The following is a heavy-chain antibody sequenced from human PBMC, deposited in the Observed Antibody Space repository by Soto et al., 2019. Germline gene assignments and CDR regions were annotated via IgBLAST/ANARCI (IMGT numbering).Heavy chain of an antibody. Sequence: SVKVSCKASGGTFSSYAISWVRQAPGQGLEWMGGIIPIFGTANYAQKFQGRVTITADESTSTAYMELSSLRSEDTAVYYCAREGLWFGELIRYFDYWGQGTLVTVSS. CDR3: AREGLWFGELIRYFDY. CDR1: GGTFSSYA. J-gene: IGHJ4*02. V-gene: IGHV1-69*13. CDR2: IIPIFGTA. D-gene: IGHD3-10*01.